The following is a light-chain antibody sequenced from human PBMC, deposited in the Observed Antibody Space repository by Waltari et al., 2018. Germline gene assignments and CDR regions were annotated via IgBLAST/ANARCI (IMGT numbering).Light chain of an antibody. V-gene: IGLV1-51*02. CDR3: GTWDSSLSGAV. J-gene: IGLJ7*01. Sequence: QSVFTQPPSVSAAPGQRVTISCSGGSSNIGNNYVSWYRQFPGPAPKLLIYEDNERPSGVPGRFSGSKSGTSATLDITGLQAGDEADYYCGTWDSSLSGAVFGGGTHLTVL. CDR2: EDN. CDR1: SSNIGNNY.